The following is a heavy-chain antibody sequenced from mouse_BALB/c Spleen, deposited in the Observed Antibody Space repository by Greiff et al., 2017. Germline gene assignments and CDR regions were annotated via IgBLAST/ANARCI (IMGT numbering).Heavy chain of an antibody. CDR3: ARVSSGYVGYAMDY. CDR2: IYPGDGDT. V-gene: IGHV1-80*01. CDR1: GYAFSSYW. J-gene: IGHJ4*01. Sequence: QVQLQQSGAELVRPGSSVKISCKASGYAFSSYWMNWVKQRPGQGLEWIGQIYPGDGDTNYNGKFKGKATLTADKSSSTAYMQLSSLTSEDSAVYFCARVSSGYVGYAMDYWGQGTSVTVSS. D-gene: IGHD3-1*01.